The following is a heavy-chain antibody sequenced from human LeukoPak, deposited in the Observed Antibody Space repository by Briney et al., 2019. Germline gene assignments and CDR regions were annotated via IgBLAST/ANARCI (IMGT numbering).Heavy chain of an antibody. CDR1: EFAFISYS. CDR2: ITSGSKYI. V-gene: IGHV3-21*01. Sequence: GGSLRLSCAASEFAFISYSMNWFRQAPGKGVEWVASITSGSKYIFYADSVRGRFTISRDNAENSLFLHMKSLRADDTAVYYCARYDEAVAGLNGFDLWGQGTLVTVSS. J-gene: IGHJ4*02. CDR3: ARYDEAVAGLNGFDL. D-gene: IGHD6-19*01.